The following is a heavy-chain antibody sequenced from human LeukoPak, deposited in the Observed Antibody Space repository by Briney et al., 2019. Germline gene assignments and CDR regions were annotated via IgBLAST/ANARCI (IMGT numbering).Heavy chain of an antibody. CDR1: GGTFSSYA. D-gene: IGHD6-13*01. CDR2: IFPIFGTA. V-gene: IGHV1-69*05. Sequence: SVKVSCKASGGTFSSYAISWVRQAPGQGLEWMGGIFPIFGTANYAQKFQGRVTITTDESTSTAYMELSSLRSEDTAVYYCARAIAAAGKAYYYYYMDVWGKGTTVTVSS. CDR3: ARAIAAAGKAYYYYYMDV. J-gene: IGHJ6*03.